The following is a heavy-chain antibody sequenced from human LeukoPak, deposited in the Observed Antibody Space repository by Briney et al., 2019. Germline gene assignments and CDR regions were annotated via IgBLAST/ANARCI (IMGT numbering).Heavy chain of an antibody. V-gene: IGHV3-74*01. CDR3: ARTPLYGDYFDY. Sequence: PGGSLRLSRAASGFTFSSYWMHWVRQAPGKGLVWVSRINSDGSSTSYADSVKGRFTISRDNAKNTLYLQMNSLRAEDTAVYYCARTPLYGDYFDYWGQGTLVTVSS. D-gene: IGHD4-17*01. CDR2: INSDGSST. J-gene: IGHJ4*02. CDR1: GFTFSSYW.